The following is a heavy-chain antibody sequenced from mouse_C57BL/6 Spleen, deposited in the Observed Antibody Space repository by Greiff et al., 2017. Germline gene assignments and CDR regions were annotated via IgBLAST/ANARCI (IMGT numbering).Heavy chain of an antibody. D-gene: IGHD1-1*01. CDR1: GYSITSGYY. J-gene: IGHJ1*03. Sequence: EVKLMESGPGLVKPSQSLSLTCSVTGYSITSGYYWNWIRQFPGNKLEWMGYISYDGSNNYNPSLKNRISITRDTSKNQFFLKLNSVTTEDTATYYCARGNYLNWYFDVWGTGTTVTVSS. CDR2: ISYDGSN. CDR3: ARGNYLNWYFDV. V-gene: IGHV3-6*01.